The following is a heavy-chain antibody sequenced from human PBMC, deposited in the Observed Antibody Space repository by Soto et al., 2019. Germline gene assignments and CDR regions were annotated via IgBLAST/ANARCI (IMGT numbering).Heavy chain of an antibody. V-gene: IGHV3-30-3*01. CDR3: ASWGSMPGDY. CDR1: GFTFSTFA. J-gene: IGHJ4*02. D-gene: IGHD3-16*01. CDR2: ISYDGSNK. Sequence: QMQLVESGGGVVQPGRSLRLSCAASGFTFSTFAMNWVRQAPGKGLVWVSVISYDGSNKYYADSVKGRFTISKDNSKNTLYLQMNSLRTEDTAVYYCASWGSMPGDYWGQGTLVTVSS.